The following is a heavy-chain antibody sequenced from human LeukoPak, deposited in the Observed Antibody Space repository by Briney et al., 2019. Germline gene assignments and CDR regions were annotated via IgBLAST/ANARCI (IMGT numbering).Heavy chain of an antibody. CDR2: ITSSSSAI. V-gene: IGHV3-48*04. CDR3: ARDNRGYDY. J-gene: IGHJ4*02. Sequence: GGSLRLSCAASGFTFSTYSMNWVRQAPGKGLEWISYITSSSSAIYYTDSVKGRFTVSRDNAKNSLYLQMNSLRAEDTAVYYCARDNRGYDYWGQGTQVTVSS. D-gene: IGHD5-12*01. CDR1: GFTFSTYS.